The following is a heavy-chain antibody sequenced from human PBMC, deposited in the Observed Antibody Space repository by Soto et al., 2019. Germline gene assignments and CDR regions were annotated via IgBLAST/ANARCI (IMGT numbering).Heavy chain of an antibody. CDR2: ISGSGGST. J-gene: IGHJ4*02. Sequence: AGGSLRISCSASGFTFCSYAISWGRPAPGKGLEWVSAISGSGGSTYYADSVKGRFTISRDNSKNTLYLQMNSLRAEDTAVYYCAKDLSSGWYLSGGKFDYWGQGTLVTVSS. D-gene: IGHD6-19*01. V-gene: IGHV3-23*01. CDR1: GFTFCSYA. CDR3: AKDLSSGWYLSGGKFDY.